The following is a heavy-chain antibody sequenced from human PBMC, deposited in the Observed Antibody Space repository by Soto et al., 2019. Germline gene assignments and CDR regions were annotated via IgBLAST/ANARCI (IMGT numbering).Heavy chain of an antibody. Sequence: EVQLLESGGGLVQPGGSLRLSCAASGFTFSSYAMSWVRQAPGKGLEWVSAISGSGGSTYYADTVKGRFTIPRDNSKNTVYLQMNSLRAGDTAVYYCAKISRGYCGGVIANRAGPSDYWGQGTLVTVSS. J-gene: IGHJ4*02. CDR3: AKISRGYCGGVIANRAGPSDY. CDR2: ISGSGGST. D-gene: IGHD3-16*02. CDR1: GFTFSSYA. V-gene: IGHV3-23*01.